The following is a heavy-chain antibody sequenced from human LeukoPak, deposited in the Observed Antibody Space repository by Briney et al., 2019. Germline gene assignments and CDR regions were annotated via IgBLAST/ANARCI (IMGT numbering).Heavy chain of an antibody. CDR2: INAGNGNT. Sequence: ASVKVSCKASGYTFTSYAMHWVRQAPGQRLEWMGWINAGNGNTKYPQKFQGRVTITRDTSASTAYMELSSLRSEDTAVYYCARDRVAVAGTPLGYWGQGTLVTVSS. V-gene: IGHV1-3*01. CDR3: ARDRVAVAGTPLGY. J-gene: IGHJ4*02. D-gene: IGHD6-19*01. CDR1: GYTFTSYA.